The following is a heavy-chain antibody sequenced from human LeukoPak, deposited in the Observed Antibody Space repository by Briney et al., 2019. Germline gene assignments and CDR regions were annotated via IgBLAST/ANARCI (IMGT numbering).Heavy chain of an antibody. Sequence: PGGSLRLSCAASGFTFSGYYMSWIRQAPGKGLEWVSGISYSGNTTHDADSVKGRFTISRDNSKNTLYLQINSLRPEDTAVYYCANAAGTTQPLDYWGQGTLVTVSS. CDR2: ISYSGNTT. D-gene: IGHD1-1*01. V-gene: IGHV3-66*02. CDR1: GFTFSGYY. J-gene: IGHJ4*02. CDR3: ANAAGTTQPLDY.